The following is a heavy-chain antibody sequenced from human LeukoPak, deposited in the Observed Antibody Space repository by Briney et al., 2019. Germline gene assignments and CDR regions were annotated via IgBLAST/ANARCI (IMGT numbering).Heavy chain of an antibody. D-gene: IGHD6-13*01. CDR3: WKYAALLTSCIPASSQEY. V-gene: IGHV3-30*18. CDR2: ISYSGVVK. Sequence: GGSLRLSCTPSGYIFSDYGIYCVRQAPGKGLEWLSVISYSGVVKFYADSVKGRFTISRDNSKNTLYMQMNNQADEDTAVYYCWKYAALLTSCIPASSQEYWGQGTLVTVSS. CDR1: GYIFSDYG. J-gene: IGHJ4*02.